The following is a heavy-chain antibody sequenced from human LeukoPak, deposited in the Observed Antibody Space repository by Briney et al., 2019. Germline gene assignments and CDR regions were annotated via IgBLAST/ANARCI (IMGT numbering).Heavy chain of an antibody. V-gene: IGHV4-39*01. D-gene: IGHD3-9*01. CDR2: IYYSGST. CDR1: GGSISSNSYY. CDR3: ARHSGGWNYDILTGYAFDY. J-gene: IGHJ4*02. Sequence: SETLSLTCTVSGGSISSNSYYWGWIRQPPGRGLEWIGSIYYSGSTYYLPSLKSRVTISVDTSKNQFSLKLTSVTAADTAVYFCARHSGGWNYDILTGYAFDYWGQGTLVTVSS.